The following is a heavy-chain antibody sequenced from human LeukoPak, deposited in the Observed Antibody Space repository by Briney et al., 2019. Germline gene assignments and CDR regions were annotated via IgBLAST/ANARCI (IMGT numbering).Heavy chain of an antibody. CDR2: ISGSGGST. CDR1: GFTFSGSG. D-gene: IGHD6-6*01. J-gene: IGHJ4*02. V-gene: IGHV3-23*01. CDR3: AKDLFEYSSSSAFDY. Sequence: AGTLSLSCAASGFTFSGSGMYWVRQAQGKGLERVSAISGSGGSTYYADSVKGRFTISRDNSKNTLYLQMNSLRAEDTAVYYCAKDLFEYSSSSAFDYWGQGTLVTVSS.